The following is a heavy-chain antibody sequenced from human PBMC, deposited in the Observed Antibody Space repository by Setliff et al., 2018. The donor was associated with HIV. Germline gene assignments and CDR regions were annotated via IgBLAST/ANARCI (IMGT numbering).Heavy chain of an antibody. CDR2: ISAGGNRT. J-gene: IGHJ6*03. Sequence: LRLSCAASGFIFNDYWMAWVRQAPGKGLEWVSGISAGGNRTNYVGSVRGRFTISRDSSKSILYLQLNSLGAEDTALYYCAILGYCNGGSCFGGSTWNYYMDVWGKGTTVTVSS. CDR1: GFIFNDYW. V-gene: IGHV3-23*01. D-gene: IGHD2-15*01. CDR3: AILGYCNGGSCFGGSTWNYYMDV.